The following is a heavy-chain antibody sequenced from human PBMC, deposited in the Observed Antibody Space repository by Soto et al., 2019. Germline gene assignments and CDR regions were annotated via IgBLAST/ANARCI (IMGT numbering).Heavy chain of an antibody. CDR2: IYHSGST. CDR3: ARDSSGWYRRFDP. J-gene: IGHJ5*02. V-gene: IGHV4-4*02. Sequence: SETLSLTCAVSGGSISSSNWWSWVRQPPGKGLEWIGEIYHSGSTNYNPSLKSRVTISVDKSKNQFSLKLSSVTAADTAVYYCARDSSGWYRRFDPWGQGTLVTVSS. D-gene: IGHD6-19*01. CDR1: GGSISSSNW.